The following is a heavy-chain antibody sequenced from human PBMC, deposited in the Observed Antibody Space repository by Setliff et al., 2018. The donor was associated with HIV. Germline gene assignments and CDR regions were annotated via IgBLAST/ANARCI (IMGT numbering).Heavy chain of an antibody. CDR3: APLGGSRFYFDY. J-gene: IGHJ4*02. D-gene: IGHD3-3*01. CDR1: GFTLSSYE. V-gene: IGHV3-48*03. CDR2: ISSGGGTI. Sequence: PGGSLRLSCAASGFTLSSYEMSWVRHAPGKGLEWVPYISSGGGTIYYADSVKGRFSISRDNAKNSLYLQMNSLRAEDTAVYYCAPLGGSRFYFDYWGQGTLVTVSS.